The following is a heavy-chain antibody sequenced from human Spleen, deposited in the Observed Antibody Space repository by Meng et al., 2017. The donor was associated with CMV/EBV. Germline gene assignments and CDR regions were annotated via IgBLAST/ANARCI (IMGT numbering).Heavy chain of an antibody. Sequence: ASVKVSCKASGYTFISYGISWVRQAPGQGLEWMGWISAYSGNTNYAQKLQGRVTMTTDTSTNTAYMELRSLRSDDTAVYYCARGGRLVVVAAKDYWGQGTLVTVSS. CDR2: ISAYSGNT. D-gene: IGHD2-15*01. CDR3: ARGGRLVVVAAKDY. J-gene: IGHJ4*02. V-gene: IGHV1-18*01. CDR1: GYTFISYG.